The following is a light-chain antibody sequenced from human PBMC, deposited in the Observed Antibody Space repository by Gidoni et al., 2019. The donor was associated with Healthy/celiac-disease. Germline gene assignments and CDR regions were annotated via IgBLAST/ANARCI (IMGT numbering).Light chain of an antibody. CDR2: SAS. CDR3: QQLNSYPYT. J-gene: IGKJ2*01. Sequence: IQLTQSPSSLSASVGDRVTITCRASQGISSYLAWYQQKPGKAPKLLIYSASTLQSGVPSRFIGSLSGTDFTLPISRLQPDAFATYYGQQLNSYPYTFXXXTTLEIK. V-gene: IGKV1-9*01. CDR1: QGISSY.